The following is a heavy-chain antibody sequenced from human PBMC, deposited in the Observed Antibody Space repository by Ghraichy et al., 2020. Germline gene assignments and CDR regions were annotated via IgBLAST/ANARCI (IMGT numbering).Heavy chain of an antibody. CDR2: IKSDGSST. D-gene: IGHD2-15*01. V-gene: IGHV3-74*01. CDR3: AREYCSGGRCFFGTGGSHFDY. Sequence: LSLTCAASGFTLSNYWMHWVRQAPGKGLVWVSRIKSDGSSTIYADSVKGRFTISRDNAKNTLYLQMNSLRAEDTTVYYCAREYCSGGRCFFGTGGSHFDYWGQGTLVTVSS. J-gene: IGHJ4*02. CDR1: GFTLSNYW.